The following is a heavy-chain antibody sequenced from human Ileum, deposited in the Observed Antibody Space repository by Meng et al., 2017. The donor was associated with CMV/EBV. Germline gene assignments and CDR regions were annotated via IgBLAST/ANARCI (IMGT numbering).Heavy chain of an antibody. CDR3: ARERGWFDP. CDR2: ISASNVNT. V-gene: IGHV1-18*01. J-gene: IGHJ5*02. CDR1: GNTCTREG. Sequence: VSCTAPGNTCTREGISGVRQAAGQGLEWIGCISASNVNTNYEQKLKGRVTMTKDTSTSKVNMELTSLRSDDTGVYYCARERGWFDPWGQGTLVTVSS.